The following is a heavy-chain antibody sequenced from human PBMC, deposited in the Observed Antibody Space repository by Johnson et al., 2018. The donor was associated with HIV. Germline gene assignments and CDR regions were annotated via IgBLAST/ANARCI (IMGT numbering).Heavy chain of an antibody. D-gene: IGHD6-25*01. CDR1: GFTFSSYA. V-gene: IGHV3-30-3*01. CDR2: ISYDGSNK. Sequence: VQLVESGGGVVQPGRSLRLSCAASGFTFSSYAMHWVRQAPGKGLEWVAVISYDGSNKYYADSVNGRFTISRDNSKNTLYLHMNSLRAEDTAVYYGARGDSSGWPTFENDSFDIWGQWTMVTVSA. J-gene: IGHJ3*02. CDR3: ARGDSSGWPTFENDSFDI.